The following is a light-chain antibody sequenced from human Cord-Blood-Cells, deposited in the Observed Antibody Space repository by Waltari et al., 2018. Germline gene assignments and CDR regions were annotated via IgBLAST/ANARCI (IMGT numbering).Light chain of an antibody. CDR1: SSDVGGYNY. Sequence: QSALTQPRSVSGSPGQSVNISCNGTSSDVGGYNYASWYQQHPRKAPKRMMYGVSTRPSGVPDRCSGSKSGSWASLWISGLQSEDWSDYNGCSYAGSYTPDVSGTGTKVCGL. CDR3: CSYAGSYTPDV. V-gene: IGLV2-11*01. J-gene: IGLJ1*01. CDR2: GVS.